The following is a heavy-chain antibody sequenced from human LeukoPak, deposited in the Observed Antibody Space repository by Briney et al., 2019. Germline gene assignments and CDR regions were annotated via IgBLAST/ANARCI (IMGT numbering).Heavy chain of an antibody. CDR3: AREVYYGSGRRFDY. CDR2: ISLSSSAI. Sequence: GGSLRLPCAASGFTFSIYGMHWVRQAPGKGLEWISYISLSSSAIYYADSVEGRFTISRDNGKNSLFLQMNSLRAEDTAVYYCAREVYYGSGRRFDYWGQGTLVTVSS. V-gene: IGHV3-48*01. J-gene: IGHJ4*02. CDR1: GFTFSIYG. D-gene: IGHD3-10*01.